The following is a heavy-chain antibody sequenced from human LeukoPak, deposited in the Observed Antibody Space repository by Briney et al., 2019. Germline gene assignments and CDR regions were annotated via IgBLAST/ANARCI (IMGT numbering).Heavy chain of an antibody. J-gene: IGHJ4*02. V-gene: IGHV4-39*01. Sequence: SETLSLTCTVSGGSICSSSYYWGWIRQPPGKGLEWIGSIYYSGSTYYNPSLKSRVTISVDTSKNQFSLKLSSVTAADTAVYYCARQTTTMIVVVITEPFDYWGQGTLVTVSS. CDR1: GGSICSSSYY. CDR2: IYYSGST. D-gene: IGHD3-22*01. CDR3: ARQTTTMIVVVITEPFDY.